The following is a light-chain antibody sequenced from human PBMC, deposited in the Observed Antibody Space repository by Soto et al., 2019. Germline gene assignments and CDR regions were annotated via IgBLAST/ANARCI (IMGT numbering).Light chain of an antibody. CDR1: QSLSSN. CDR2: RAS. J-gene: IGKJ1*01. V-gene: IGKV3-15*01. CDR3: QTYSNWPPWT. Sequence: EILLTQSPDTVSVSPGETATLSCRASQSLSSNLAWYQQKPGQAPRLLIFRASTRATCIPARFSATGSGTDFTLTISRLQSEDCAVYYCQTYSNWPPWTFGPGTKVDIK.